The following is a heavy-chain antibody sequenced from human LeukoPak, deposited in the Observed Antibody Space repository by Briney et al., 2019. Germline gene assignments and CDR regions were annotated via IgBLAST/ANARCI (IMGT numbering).Heavy chain of an antibody. CDR2: TSGSGVST. D-gene: IGHD3-10*01. J-gene: IGHJ3*02. CDR1: GFTFSSYW. V-gene: IGHV3-23*01. Sequence: GGSLRLSCAASGFTFSSYWMHWVRQAPGKGLEWVSATSGSGVSTYYADSVKGRFTISRDNSKNTLYLQMNSLRADDTALYYCAKDLGFGGPHDAFDIWGQGTMVTVSS. CDR3: AKDLGFGGPHDAFDI.